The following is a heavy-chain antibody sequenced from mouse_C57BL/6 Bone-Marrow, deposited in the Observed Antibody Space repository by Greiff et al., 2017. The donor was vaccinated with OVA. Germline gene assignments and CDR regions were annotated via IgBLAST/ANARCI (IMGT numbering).Heavy chain of an antibody. CDR2: IHPNSGST. V-gene: IGHV1-64*01. CDR1: GYTFTSYW. Sequence: QVQLQQPGAELVKPGASVKLSCTASGYTFTSYWMHWVKQRPGQGLEWIGMIHPNSGSTNYNEKFKSKATLTVDKSSSTAYMQLSSLTSEDSAVYYCATYGDWYFDVWGKGTTVTVSS. D-gene: IGHD1-2*01. J-gene: IGHJ1*03. CDR3: ATYGDWYFDV.